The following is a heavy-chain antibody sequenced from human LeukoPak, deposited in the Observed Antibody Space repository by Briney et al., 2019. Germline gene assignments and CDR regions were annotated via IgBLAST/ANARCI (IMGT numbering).Heavy chain of an antibody. CDR3: ARDLSGGGNSGFDY. V-gene: IGHV4-59*01. D-gene: IGHD4-23*01. J-gene: IGHJ4*02. Sequence: SETLSLTCAVYGGSFSGYYWSWIRQPPGKGLEWIGYIYYSGSTNYNPSLKSRVTISVDTSKNQFSLKLSSVTAADTAVYYCARDLSGGGNSGFDYWGQGTLVTVS. CDR2: IYYSGST. CDR1: GGSFSGYY.